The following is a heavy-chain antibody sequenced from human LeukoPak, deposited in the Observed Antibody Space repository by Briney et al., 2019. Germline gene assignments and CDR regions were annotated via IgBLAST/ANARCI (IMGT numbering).Heavy chain of an antibody. CDR3: ARRSSGWYNFDY. Sequence: GESLKISCKGSGYSFTSYWIGWVRQMPGKGLEWMGIIFPGDSDTRYSPSFQGQVTISVDKSINTAYLQWSSLKASDSAIYYCARRSSGWYNFDYWGQGTLVTVSS. V-gene: IGHV5-51*01. CDR1: GYSFTSYW. CDR2: IFPGDSDT. D-gene: IGHD6-19*01. J-gene: IGHJ4*02.